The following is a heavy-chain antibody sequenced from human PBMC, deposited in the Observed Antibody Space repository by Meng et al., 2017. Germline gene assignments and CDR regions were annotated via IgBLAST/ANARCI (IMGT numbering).Heavy chain of an antibody. J-gene: IGHJ4*02. CDR2: IIPIFGTA. CDR3: ARVWGNYYDSSGYYFGY. CDR1: GGTFSSYA. Sequence: SVTVSCKASGGTFSSYAISWVRQAPGQGLEWMGGIIPIFGTANYAQKFQGRVTITADKSTSTAYMELSSLRSEDTAVYYCARVWGNYYDSSGYYFGYWGQGTLVTVSS. D-gene: IGHD3-22*01. V-gene: IGHV1-69*06.